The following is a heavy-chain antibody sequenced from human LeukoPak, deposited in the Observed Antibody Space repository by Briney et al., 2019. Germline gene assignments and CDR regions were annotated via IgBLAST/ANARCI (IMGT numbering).Heavy chain of an antibody. CDR1: GFTVSSNY. CDR3: AKHGGSYLRAFDI. CDR2: IYSGGST. J-gene: IGHJ3*02. D-gene: IGHD1-26*01. V-gene: IGHV3-53*01. Sequence: GGSLRLSCAASGFTVSSNYMSWVRQAPGKGPEWVSVIYSGGSTYYADSVKGRFTISRDNSKNTLYLQMNSLRAEDTAVYYCAKHGGSYLRAFDIWGQGTMVTVSS.